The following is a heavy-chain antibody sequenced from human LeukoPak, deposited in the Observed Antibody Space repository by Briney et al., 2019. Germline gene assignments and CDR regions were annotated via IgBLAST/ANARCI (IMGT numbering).Heavy chain of an antibody. D-gene: IGHD6-19*01. V-gene: IGHV3-15*01. J-gene: IGHJ4*02. CDR3: TTDLEKWLVRVDY. CDR1: GFTFSNAW. CDR2: IKSKTDGRTT. Sequence: GGSLRLSCAASGFTFSNAWMSWVRQAPGKGLEWVGRIKSKTDGRTTDYAAPVKARFTISRDDSKNTLYLQMNSLKTEDTAVYYCTTDLEKWLVRVDYWGQGTLVTVSS.